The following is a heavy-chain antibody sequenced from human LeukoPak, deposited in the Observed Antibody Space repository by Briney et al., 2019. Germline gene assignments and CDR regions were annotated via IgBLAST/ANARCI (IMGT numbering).Heavy chain of an antibody. Sequence: RVASVKVSCKASGYSFVGYGITWVRQAPGQGLEGMGWFNPENGNTNYAQKVQGRVTMTADTSTSTSYMELRSLRSDDTAVYYCAREHSSSWDQFDYWGQGTLVTVSS. J-gene: IGHJ4*02. CDR1: GYSFVGYG. D-gene: IGHD6-13*01. V-gene: IGHV1-18*01. CDR2: FNPENGNT. CDR3: AREHSSSWDQFDY.